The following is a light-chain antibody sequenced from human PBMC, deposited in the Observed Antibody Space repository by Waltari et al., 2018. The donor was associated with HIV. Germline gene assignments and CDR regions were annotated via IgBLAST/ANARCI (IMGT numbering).Light chain of an antibody. CDR2: RNN. CDR3: AAWDDSLSGLYV. CDR1: SSNIGSNY. Sequence: QSVLTQPPSASGTPGQRVTISCSGSSSNIGSNYVYWYQQLPGTTPKLLNYRNNRRPAWVPDRSSGSKSGTSASLAISGLRSDDEADYYCAAWDDSLSGLYVFGTGTKVTVL. J-gene: IGLJ1*01. V-gene: IGLV1-47*01.